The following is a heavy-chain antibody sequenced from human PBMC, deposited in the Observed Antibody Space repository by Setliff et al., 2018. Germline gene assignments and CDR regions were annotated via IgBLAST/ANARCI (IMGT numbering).Heavy chain of an antibody. CDR3: ARAHTWSLPNDNSGYPGWFDP. D-gene: IGHD3-22*01. V-gene: IGHV4-39*02. J-gene: IGHJ5*02. Sequence: SETLSLTCTVSGDSISSSRYYWAWIRQPPGKGLEWIGNIYYSGTTYSNPSLKSRVTMSVVTSKNHVSLKLSSVTAADTAVYYCARAHTWSLPNDNSGYPGWFDPWGQGTLVTVSS. CDR1: GDSISSSRYY. CDR2: IYYSGTT.